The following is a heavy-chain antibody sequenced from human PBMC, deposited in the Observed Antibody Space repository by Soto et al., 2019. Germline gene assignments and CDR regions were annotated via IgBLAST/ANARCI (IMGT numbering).Heavy chain of an antibody. J-gene: IGHJ6*02. CDR1: GGSISSYY. CDR2: IYYSGST. CDR3: ARGVDYDFWSGYSTHDYYYYGMDV. D-gene: IGHD3-3*01. Sequence: PSETLSLTCTVSGGSISSYYWSWIRQPPGKGLERIGYIYYSGSTNYNPSLKSRVTISVDTSKNQFSLKLSPVTAADTAVYYCARGVDYDFWSGYSTHDYYYYGMDVWGQGTTVTVS. V-gene: IGHV4-59*01.